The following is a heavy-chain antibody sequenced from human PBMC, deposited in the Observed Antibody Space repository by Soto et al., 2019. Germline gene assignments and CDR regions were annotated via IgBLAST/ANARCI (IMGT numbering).Heavy chain of an antibody. D-gene: IGHD3-9*01. CDR1: GGSISSGDYY. CDR2: IYHSGRT. CDR3: VRELRYFGRYFDY. J-gene: IGHJ4*02. Sequence: QVQLQESGPGLVEPSQTLSLTCTVSGGSISSGDYYWGWIRQPPGKGLEWIGYIYHSGRTYYNPSLESRVTISVGTSKYQFSLKLSPVTAADTAVYYCVRELRYFGRYFDYWGQGILVTVSS. V-gene: IGHV4-30-4*01.